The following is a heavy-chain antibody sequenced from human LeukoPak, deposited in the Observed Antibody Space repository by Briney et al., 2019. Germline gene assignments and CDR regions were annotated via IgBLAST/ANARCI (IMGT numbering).Heavy chain of an antibody. Sequence: GGSLRLSCAASGFTFSSYSMNWVHQAPGKGLEWVSSISSSSSYIYYADSVKGRFTISRDNAKNSLYLQMNSLRAEDTAVYYCARDRYCSSTSCPTWFDPWGQGTLVTVSS. CDR3: ARDRYCSSTSCPTWFDP. J-gene: IGHJ5*02. D-gene: IGHD2-2*01. CDR2: ISSSSSYI. V-gene: IGHV3-21*01. CDR1: GFTFSSYS.